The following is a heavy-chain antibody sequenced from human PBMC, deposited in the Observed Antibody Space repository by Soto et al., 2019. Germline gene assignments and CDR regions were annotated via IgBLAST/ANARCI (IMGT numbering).Heavy chain of an antibody. CDR3: ATGGNTWTLAY. D-gene: IGHD1-1*01. Sequence: QVQLVQSGAEVKKPGASVKVSCKASGYTFTSHDFNWVRQAAGQGLEWMGWMNPNNGNTYYAEKFRGRVTMTRNTSISTAYMELSSLRSDDAAVYYCATGGNTWTLAYWGQGTVVTASS. J-gene: IGHJ4*02. V-gene: IGHV1-8*01. CDR1: GYTFTSHD. CDR2: MNPNNGNT.